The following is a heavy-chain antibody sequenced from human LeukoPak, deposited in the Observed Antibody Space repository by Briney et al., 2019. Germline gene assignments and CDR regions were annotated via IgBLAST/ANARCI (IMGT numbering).Heavy chain of an antibody. J-gene: IGHJ4*02. Sequence: SETLSLTCTVSGGSISSYYWSWIRLPPGKGLEWIGYVYYSGSTNDNPSLKSRVTISIDTSKNQFSLKVSSVTAADTAVYYCARVEWSYFDYWGQGTLVTVSS. D-gene: IGHD3-3*01. CDR1: GGSISSYY. CDR2: VYYSGST. V-gene: IGHV4-59*01. CDR3: ARVEWSYFDY.